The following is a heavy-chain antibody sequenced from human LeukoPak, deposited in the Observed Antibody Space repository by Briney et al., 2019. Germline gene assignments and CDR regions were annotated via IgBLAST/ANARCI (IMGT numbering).Heavy chain of an antibody. CDR1: GFTFTSYA. CDR3: ARNRPAGYAYGSELQH. Sequence: PGESLRLSCAASGFTFTSYAMNWVRQAPGKGLEWVAAISGSGGATYYADSVKGRFTISRDNSGNTVFLQMDSLRADDTAVYFCARNRPAGYAYGSELQHWGQGTLITVSS. V-gene: IGHV3-23*01. D-gene: IGHD5-12*01. CDR2: ISGSGGAT. J-gene: IGHJ1*01.